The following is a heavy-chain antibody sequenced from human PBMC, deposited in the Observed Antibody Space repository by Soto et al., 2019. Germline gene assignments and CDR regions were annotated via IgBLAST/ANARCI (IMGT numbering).Heavy chain of an antibody. CDR2: ISSSSSYT. CDR3: ARVGVATILGYFDY. D-gene: IGHD5-12*01. Sequence: VQLVESGGGLVQPGGSLRLSCAASGFTFSDYYMSWIRQAPGKGLEWVSYISSSSSYTNYADSVKGRFTISRDNAKNSLYLQMNSLRAEDTAVYYCARVGVATILGYFDYWGQGTLVTVSS. CDR1: GFTFSDYY. V-gene: IGHV3-11*06. J-gene: IGHJ4*02.